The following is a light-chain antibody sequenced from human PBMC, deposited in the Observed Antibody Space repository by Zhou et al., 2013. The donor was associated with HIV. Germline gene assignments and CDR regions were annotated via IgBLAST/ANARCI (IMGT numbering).Light chain of an antibody. V-gene: IGKV1D-16*01. CDR1: QDISNW. CDR2: GAS. CDR3: QQYYDYPWT. J-gene: IGKJ1*01. Sequence: DIQMTQSPSSVSASVGDRVIITCRASQDISNWLAWYQQKPGKAPKLLIYGASTLQSGIPSRFTGSGSGSDFTLTINCLQSEDFATYYCQQYYDYPWTFGQGTKVEI.